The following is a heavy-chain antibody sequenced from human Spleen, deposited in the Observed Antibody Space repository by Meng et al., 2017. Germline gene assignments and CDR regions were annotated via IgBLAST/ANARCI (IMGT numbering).Heavy chain of an antibody. D-gene: IGHD3-10*01. Sequence: QVQLQESGPGLVKPSETLSLTCTVSGGSISIYYWSWIRQPPGKGLEWIGYIYYSGTTNYNPSLKSRVTRSLDTSKNQFSLKLTSVIAADTAVYYCARGWYYGSGKGNWFDPWGQGTLVTVSS. V-gene: IGHV4-59*01. J-gene: IGHJ5*02. CDR2: IYYSGTT. CDR1: GGSISIYY. CDR3: ARGWYYGSGKGNWFDP.